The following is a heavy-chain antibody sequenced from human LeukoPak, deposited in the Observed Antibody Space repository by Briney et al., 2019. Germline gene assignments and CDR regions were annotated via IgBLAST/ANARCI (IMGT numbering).Heavy chain of an antibody. CDR1: GYTFTSYY. CDR2: INPSGGST. V-gene: IGHV1-46*01. CDR3: AGDVYYEFWTGPAELTAYYYYYYYMDV. D-gene: IGHD3-3*01. Sequence: SVKVSCEASGYTFTSYYMHWVRQAPGQGLEGMGIINPSGGSTSYAQKFQGRVTMTRDMSTSTVYMELSSLRSEDTAVYYCAGDVYYEFWTGPAELTAYYYYYYYMDVWGKGTTVTVPS. J-gene: IGHJ6*03.